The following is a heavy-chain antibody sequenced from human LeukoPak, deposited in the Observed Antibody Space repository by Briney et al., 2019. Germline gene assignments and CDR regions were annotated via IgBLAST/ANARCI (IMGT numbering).Heavy chain of an antibody. CDR1: GGSFSGYY. CDR3: ARSPPGNSYGSIYFDY. Sequence: SETLSLTCAVYGGSFSGYYWSWIRQPPGKGLEWIGEINHSGSTNYNPSLKSRVIISVDTSKNQFSLKLSSVTAADTAVYYCARSPPGNSYGSIYFDYWAREPWSPSPQ. CDR2: INHSGST. V-gene: IGHV4-34*01. J-gene: IGHJ4*02. D-gene: IGHD5-18*01.